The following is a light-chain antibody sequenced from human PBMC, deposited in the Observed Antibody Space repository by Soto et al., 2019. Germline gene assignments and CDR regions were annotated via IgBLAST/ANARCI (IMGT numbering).Light chain of an antibody. CDR2: GAS. CDR3: QQYGSSPLT. V-gene: IGKV3-20*01. CDR1: QSVSSY. J-gene: IGKJ4*01. Sequence: EIVIRQSPATPSVSPGERATRSFRASQSVSSYLAWYQQKPGQAPRLLIYGASSRATGIPDRFSGSGSGTDFTLTISRLEPEDFAVYYCQQYGSSPLTFGGGTKVDI.